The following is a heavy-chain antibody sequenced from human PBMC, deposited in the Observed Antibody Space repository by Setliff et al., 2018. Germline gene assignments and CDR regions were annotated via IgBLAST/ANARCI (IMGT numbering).Heavy chain of an antibody. J-gene: IGHJ5*02. CDR1: GFTFSAYW. V-gene: IGHV3-7*03. Sequence: GGSLRLSCAASGFTFSAYWMSWVRQAPGKGLEWVANIKQDGSEKYYVDSVKGRFTISRDNSKNTLYLQMNSLRAEDTAVYYCAKNGFGVVALGVNNWFDPWGQGTLVTVSS. CDR3: AKNGFGVVALGVNNWFDP. CDR2: IKQDGSEK. D-gene: IGHD3-10*01.